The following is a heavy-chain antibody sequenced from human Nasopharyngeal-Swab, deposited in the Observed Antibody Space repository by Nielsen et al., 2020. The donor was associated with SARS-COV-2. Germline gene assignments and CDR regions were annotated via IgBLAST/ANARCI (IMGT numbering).Heavy chain of an antibody. CDR2: ITWNSGGI. D-gene: IGHD6-19*01. CDR3: AKDYSSGWRPGYYFDY. CDR1: GFTFDDYA. V-gene: IGHV3-9*01. Sequence: LSLTCAASGFTFDDYAMHWVRQAPGKGLEWVSGITWNSGGIGYADSVKGRFTISRDNAKNSLYLQMNSLRAEDTALYYCAKDYSSGWRPGYYFDYWGQGTLVTVSS. J-gene: IGHJ4*02.